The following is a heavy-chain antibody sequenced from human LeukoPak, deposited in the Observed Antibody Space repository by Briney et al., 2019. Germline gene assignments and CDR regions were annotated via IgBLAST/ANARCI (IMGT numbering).Heavy chain of an antibody. J-gene: IGHJ4*02. V-gene: IGHV3-23*01. Sequence: GGSLRLSFAASGFTFSSYAMSWVRQAPGKGLEWVSAISGSGGSTYYADSVKGRFTISRDNSKNTLYLQMNSLRAEDTAVYYCAKDLSPYYDSSGLDYWGQGTLVTVSS. CDR3: AKDLSPYYDSSGLDY. CDR1: GFTFSSYA. CDR2: ISGSGGST. D-gene: IGHD3-22*01.